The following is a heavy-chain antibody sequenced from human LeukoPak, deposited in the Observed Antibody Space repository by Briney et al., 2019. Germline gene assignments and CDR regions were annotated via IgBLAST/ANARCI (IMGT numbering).Heavy chain of an antibody. CDR2: IYYSGST. CDR3: ASQGYSGYDLDY. J-gene: IGHJ4*02. Sequence: SQTLSLTCTVSGGSISSGGYYWSWIRQPPGKGLEWIGSIYYSGSTYYNSSLKGRVTVSVDTSKNQFSLKLTSVTAADTAVYYCASQGYSGYDLDYWGQGALVTVSS. CDR1: GGSISSGGYY. V-gene: IGHV4-39*01. D-gene: IGHD5-12*01.